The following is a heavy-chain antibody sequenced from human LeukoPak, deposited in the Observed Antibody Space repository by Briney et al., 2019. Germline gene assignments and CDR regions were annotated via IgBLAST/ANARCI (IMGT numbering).Heavy chain of an antibody. CDR1: GFTFSSYA. CDR3: AKVVVAAQTVDY. V-gene: IGHV3-23*01. D-gene: IGHD2-15*01. J-gene: IGHJ4*02. CDR2: ISGSGGGT. Sequence: GGSLRLSCAASGFTFSSYAMSWVRQAPGKGLEWVSAISGSGGGTYYADSVKGRFTISRDNSKNTLYLQMNSLRAEDTAVYYCAKVVVAAQTVDYWGQGTLVTVSS.